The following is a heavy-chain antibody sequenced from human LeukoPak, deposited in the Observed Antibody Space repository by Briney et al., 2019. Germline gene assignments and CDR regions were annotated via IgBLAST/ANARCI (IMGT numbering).Heavy chain of an antibody. CDR3: AKSPGLFRGDGNLDY. Sequence: GGSLRLSCAVSGFTFISYAMSWVRQAPGKGLEWVSAISSSGSSTYYGDSVKGRFTISIDNSKNTLYLQMNSLRADDTAVYYCAKSPGLFRGDGNLDYWGQGRLVTVSS. CDR2: ISSSGSST. CDR1: GFTFISYA. V-gene: IGHV3-23*01. D-gene: IGHD2-21*02. J-gene: IGHJ4*02.